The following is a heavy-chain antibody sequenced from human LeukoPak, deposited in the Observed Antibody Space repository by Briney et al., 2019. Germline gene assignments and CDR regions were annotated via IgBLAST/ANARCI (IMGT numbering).Heavy chain of an antibody. J-gene: IGHJ6*02. D-gene: IGHD5-18*01. CDR3: ARCGYSYADPYGRYYYYYGMDV. V-gene: IGHV3-21*01. CDR1: GFTFSSYS. CDR2: ISSSSSYI. Sequence: PGGSLRLSCAASGFTFSSYSMNWVRQAPGKGLEWVSSISSSSSYIYYADSVKGRFTISRDDAKNSLYLQMNSLRAEDTAVYYCARCGYSYADPYGRYYYYYGMDVWGQGTTVTVSS.